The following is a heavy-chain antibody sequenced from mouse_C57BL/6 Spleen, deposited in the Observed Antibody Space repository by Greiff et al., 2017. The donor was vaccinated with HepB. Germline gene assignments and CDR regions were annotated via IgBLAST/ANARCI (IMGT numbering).Heavy chain of an antibody. J-gene: IGHJ4*01. D-gene: IGHD3-2*02. CDR1: GYTFTSYW. CDR2: IDPSDSYT. CDR3: ARSPRQLRLRMDY. V-gene: IGHV1-69*01. Sequence: VQLQQPGAELVMPGASGKLSCKASGYTFTSYWMHWVKQRPGQGLEWIGEIDPSDSYTNYNQKFKGKSTLTVDKSSSTAYMQLSSLTSEDSAVYYFARSPRQLRLRMDYWGQGTSVTVSS.